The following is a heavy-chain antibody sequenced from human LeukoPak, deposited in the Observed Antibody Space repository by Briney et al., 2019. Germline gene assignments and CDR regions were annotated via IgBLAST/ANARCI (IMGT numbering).Heavy chain of an antibody. D-gene: IGHD3-22*01. CDR3: TGAGLDSSGQHPHDY. J-gene: IGHJ4*02. CDR1: GFTVSSNY. V-gene: IGHV3-66*02. Sequence: GGSLRLSCAASGFTVSSNYMSRGRQALGKGLEGGSDIYSGDNTYYTDSVKGRVNISRDNSKNTLYLQMNRLGSEDTAGYYSTGAGLDSSGQHPHDYWGQGTLVTVSS. CDR2: IYSGDNT.